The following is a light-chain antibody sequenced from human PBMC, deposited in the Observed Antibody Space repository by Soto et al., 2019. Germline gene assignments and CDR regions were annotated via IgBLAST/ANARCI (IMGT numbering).Light chain of an antibody. CDR3: QQYNTWRSIT. CDR2: GGS. CDR1: QSISAG. Sequence: EIVMTQSPATLSVSPGERATRSCRASQSISAGLGWYQQRPGQAPRLLIYGGSNRATGVPARFSGSGSGTEFTLTISSLQSEDFAVYYCQQYNTWRSITFGQGTRLEIK. V-gene: IGKV3-15*01. J-gene: IGKJ5*01.